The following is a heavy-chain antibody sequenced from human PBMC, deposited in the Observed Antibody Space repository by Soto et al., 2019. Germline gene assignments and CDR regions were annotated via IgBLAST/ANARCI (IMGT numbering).Heavy chain of an antibody. V-gene: IGHV1-69*12. CDR2: IIPIFGTA. CDR1: GGTFSSYA. J-gene: IGHJ6*02. CDR3: AGDPQGAYYGMDV. Sequence: QVQLVQSGAEVKKPGSSVKVSCKASGGTFSSYAISWVRQAPGQGLEWMGGIIPIFGTANYAQKFQGRVTITADESASTACMELGSLRAEDTAVYYCAGDPQGAYYGMDVWGQGTTVTVSS. D-gene: IGHD3-16*01.